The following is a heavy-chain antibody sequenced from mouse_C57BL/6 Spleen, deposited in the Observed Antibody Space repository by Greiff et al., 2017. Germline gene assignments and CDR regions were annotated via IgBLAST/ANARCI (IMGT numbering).Heavy chain of an antibody. CDR2: INPSDGDT. CDR1: GYTFTSYW. V-gene: IGHV1-74*01. D-gene: IGHD2-1*01. CDR3: AREWGNYEEFPFDV. J-gene: IGHJ2*01. Sequence: VQLQQPGAELVKPGASVKVSCKASGYTFTSYWMHWVKQRPGQGLEWIGRINPSDGDTNYNQKFKGKATLTVDKSSSTAYMRLSSRASEDSAVYYCAREWGNYEEFPFDVWGQGTTLTVSS.